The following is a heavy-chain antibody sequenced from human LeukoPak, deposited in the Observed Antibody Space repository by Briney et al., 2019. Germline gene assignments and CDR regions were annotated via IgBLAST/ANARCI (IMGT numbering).Heavy chain of an antibody. D-gene: IGHD3-10*01. Sequence: SETLSLTCTVSGGSISSYYWSWIRQPPGKALEWIGYIYYSGSTNYNPSLKSRVTISVDTSKNQFSLKLSSVTAADTAVYYCARVRGRWFGESLYYYGMDVWGQGTTVTVSS. CDR2: IYYSGST. V-gene: IGHV4-59*01. J-gene: IGHJ6*02. CDR1: GGSISSYY. CDR3: ARVRGRWFGESLYYYGMDV.